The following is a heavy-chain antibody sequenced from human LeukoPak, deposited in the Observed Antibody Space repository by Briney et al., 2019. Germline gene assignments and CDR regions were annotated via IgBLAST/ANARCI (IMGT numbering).Heavy chain of an antibody. D-gene: IGHD3-22*01. J-gene: IGHJ5*02. CDR1: GGSFSGYY. Sequence: SETLSLTCAVYGGSFSGYYWSWIRQPPGKGLEWIGEINHSGSTNYNPSLKSRVTISVDTSKNQFSLKLSSVTAADTAVYYCARRKYYDSSGYYYLDWFDPWGQGTLVTVSS. V-gene: IGHV4-34*01. CDR3: ARRKYYDSSGYYYLDWFDP. CDR2: INHSGST.